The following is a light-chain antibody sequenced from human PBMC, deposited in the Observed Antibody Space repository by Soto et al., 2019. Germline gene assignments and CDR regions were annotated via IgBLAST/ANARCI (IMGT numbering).Light chain of an antibody. CDR2: DAS. Sequence: DIQMTQSPSTLSASVGDRVIITCRASQSISDYLAWYQQKPGKAPKLLIYDASNLESGVPSTFSGSGSGTEFTLTISILQPDDFATYYCQQYYTSGHMFGQGTRVEIK. V-gene: IGKV1-5*01. CDR1: QSISDY. J-gene: IGKJ1*01. CDR3: QQYYTSGHM.